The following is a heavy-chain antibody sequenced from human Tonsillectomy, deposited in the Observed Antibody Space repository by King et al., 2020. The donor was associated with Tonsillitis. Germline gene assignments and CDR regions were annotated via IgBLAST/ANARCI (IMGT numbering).Heavy chain of an antibody. CDR1: GFTFSNAW. Sequence: EVQLVQSGGGLVKPGGSLRLSCAASGFTFSNAWMSWVRQAPGKGLEWVGRIKSKTDGGTTDYAAPVKGRFTISRDDSKNTLYLQMNSLKTEDTAVYYCTTAPTMIVVVIMPEDWFDPWGQGTLVTVSS. CDR2: IKSKTDGGTT. J-gene: IGHJ5*02. CDR3: TTAPTMIVVVIMPEDWFDP. V-gene: IGHV3-15*01. D-gene: IGHD3-22*01.